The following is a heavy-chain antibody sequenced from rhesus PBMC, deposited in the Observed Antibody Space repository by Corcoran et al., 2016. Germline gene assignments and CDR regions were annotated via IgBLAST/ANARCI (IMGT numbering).Heavy chain of an antibody. CDR1: GGSISRIS. D-gene: IGHD3-16*01. CDR2: IYGSGGST. V-gene: IGHV4-160*01. J-gene: IGHJ6*01. Sequence: QVQLQESGPGLAKPSETLSLPCAVSGGSISRISWSWIRQPTGQGLEWIGRIYGSGGSTDYNPSLKSRVTRSTDTSKNQFSLKRSSVTAADTAVYYCARIGGSDYSYGLDSWGQGVVVTVSS. CDR3: ARIGGSDYSYGLDS.